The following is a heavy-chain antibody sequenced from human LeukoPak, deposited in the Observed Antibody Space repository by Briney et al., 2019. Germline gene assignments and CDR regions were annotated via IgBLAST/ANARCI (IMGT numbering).Heavy chain of an antibody. CDR3: AREVIAAAGRLFDY. D-gene: IGHD6-13*01. Sequence: GASAKVSCKASGYTFTDYYMHWVRQAPGRGLELMGRINPNSGGTNYAQKFQGRVTMTRDTSISIAYMELSSLTSDDTAVYYCAREVIAAAGRLFDYWAQGTLVTVSS. J-gene: IGHJ4*02. V-gene: IGHV1-2*06. CDR1: GYTFTDYY. CDR2: INPNSGGT.